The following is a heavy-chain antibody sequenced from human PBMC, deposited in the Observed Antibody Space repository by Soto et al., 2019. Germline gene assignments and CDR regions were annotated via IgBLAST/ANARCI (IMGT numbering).Heavy chain of an antibody. J-gene: IGHJ4*02. D-gene: IGHD1-26*01. CDR1: GCTFSTCA. CDR3: ARGVGAYYFDY. Sequence: QVQLVQSGAEVKKPGSSVKVSCKASGCTFSTCAITWVRQAPGQGLEWLGGIIPIFGTTDYARKFQGRVTITAAESTSTVFIVLSSLTSEDTAVYYCARGVGAYYFDYWGQGTLVIFSS. V-gene: IGHV1-69*01. CDR2: IIPIFGTT.